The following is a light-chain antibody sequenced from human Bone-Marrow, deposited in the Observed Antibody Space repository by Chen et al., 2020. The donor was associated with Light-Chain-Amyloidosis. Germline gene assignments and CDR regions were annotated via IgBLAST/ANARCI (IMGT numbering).Light chain of an antibody. Sequence: QTVVTQEPSFSGSPGGTVTLTCGFSSGSVSTAYYPSWYQPTPGQAPSTLIYNTDTRSSGVPDRLSGSILGNKAALTISGAQADDESDYYCGLYLGSGVWVFGGGTKLTVL. J-gene: IGLJ3*02. V-gene: IGLV8-61*01. CDR3: GLYLGSGVWV. CDR1: SGSVSTAYY. CDR2: NTD.